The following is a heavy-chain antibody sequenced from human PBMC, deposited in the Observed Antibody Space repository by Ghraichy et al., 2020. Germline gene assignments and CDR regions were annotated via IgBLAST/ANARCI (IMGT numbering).Heavy chain of an antibody. Sequence: SETLSLTCTVSGGSISSYYWSWIRQPPGKGLEWIGYIYKSGSTNYNPSLKSRVTISVDTSKNQFSLKLSSVTAVDTAVYYCASVGDGVLITTAWFDPWGQGTLVTVSS. J-gene: IGHJ5*02. V-gene: IGHV4-59*01. CDR3: ASVGDGVLITTAWFDP. CDR1: GGSISSYY. D-gene: IGHD3-3*01. CDR2: IYKSGST.